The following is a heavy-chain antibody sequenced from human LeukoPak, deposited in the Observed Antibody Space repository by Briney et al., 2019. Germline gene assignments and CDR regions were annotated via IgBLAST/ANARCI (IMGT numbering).Heavy chain of an antibody. CDR3: ARSPSALYTSGWYYFDY. Sequence: SETLSLTCTVSGGSISSYYWSWIRQPPGKGLEWIGYVYSSGSTNYNPSLKSRVTMSVDTSKKQFSLKLNSVTATDTAVYYCARSPSALYTSGWYYFDYWGQGTLVTVSS. V-gene: IGHV4-59*01. D-gene: IGHD6-19*01. J-gene: IGHJ4*02. CDR2: VYSSGST. CDR1: GGSISSYY.